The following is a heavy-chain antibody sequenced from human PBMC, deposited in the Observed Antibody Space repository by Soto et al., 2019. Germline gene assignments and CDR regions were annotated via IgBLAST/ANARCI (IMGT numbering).Heavy chain of an antibody. V-gene: IGHV4-59*01. Sequence: SETLSLTCTVSGGSISRYYWSWIRQPPGKGLEWIGYIYYSGSTNYNPSLKSRVTISVDTSKNQFSLKLSSVTAADTAVYYCARTVSPPPGIAVAGYYFDYWGQGTLVTVSS. CDR1: GGSISRYY. CDR2: IYYSGST. J-gene: IGHJ4*02. CDR3: ARTVSPPPGIAVAGYYFDY. D-gene: IGHD6-19*01.